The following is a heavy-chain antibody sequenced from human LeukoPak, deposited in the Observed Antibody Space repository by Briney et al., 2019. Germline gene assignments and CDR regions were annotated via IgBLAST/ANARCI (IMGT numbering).Heavy chain of an antibody. CDR3: ARRKIAIAVAAYYFDS. CDR1: GFTFSSYW. J-gene: IGHJ4*02. V-gene: IGHV3-7*03. D-gene: IGHD6-19*01. CDR2: IKQDGSEK. Sequence: GGSLRLSCAASGFTFSSYWMSWVRQAPGKGLEWVDNIKQDGSEKYYVDSVKGRFTISRDNAKKSLYLQMNSLRAEDTAVYYCARRKIAIAVAAYYFDSWGQGTLVTVSS.